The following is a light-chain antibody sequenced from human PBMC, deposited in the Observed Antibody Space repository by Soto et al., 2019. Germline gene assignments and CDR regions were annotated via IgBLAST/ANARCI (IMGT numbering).Light chain of an antibody. CDR2: EVS. Sequence: QSVLTQPASVSGSPGQSITISCTGTSSDVGGYNYVSWYQQHPGKAPKLMIYEVSNRPSGVSSRFSGSKSGNTASLTLSGLQAEDEGDYYCCSYTRSSTYLFGNGTKVTVL. CDR3: CSYTRSSTYL. CDR1: SSDVGGYNY. V-gene: IGLV2-14*01. J-gene: IGLJ1*01.